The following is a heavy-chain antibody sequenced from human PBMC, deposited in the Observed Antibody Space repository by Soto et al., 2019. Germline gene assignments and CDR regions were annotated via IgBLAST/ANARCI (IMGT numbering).Heavy chain of an antibody. CDR1: GTTFSNLA. Sequence: QVRLVQSGAEVKKTGSSVKVSCEASGTTFSNLAIGWLRQAPGQGLEWMGGIILPFGTPNYAQKFQGRVTISADESMTTDYTEPRGLRSEDTAVYYCVRGPDYEGYFDYWGQGTLVTVSS. J-gene: IGHJ4*02. CDR3: VRGPDYEGYFDY. CDR2: IILPFGTP. D-gene: IGHD3-22*01. V-gene: IGHV1-69*12.